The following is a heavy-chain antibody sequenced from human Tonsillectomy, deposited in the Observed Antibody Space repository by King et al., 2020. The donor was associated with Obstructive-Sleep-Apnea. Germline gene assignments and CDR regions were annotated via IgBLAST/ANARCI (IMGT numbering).Heavy chain of an antibody. V-gene: IGHV3-21*01. D-gene: IGHD6-6*01. CDR1: GFTFSSYS. CDR3: ARLQYSSSSSGDFDY. CDR2: ISSSNSYI. Sequence: VQLVESGGGLVKPGGSLRLSCAASGFTFSSYSMNWVRQAPGKGLEWVSSISSSNSYIFYADSVKGRFTISRDNAKNSLYLQMNSLRAEDTAVYYCARLQYSSSSSGDFDYWGQGTLVIVSS. J-gene: IGHJ4*02.